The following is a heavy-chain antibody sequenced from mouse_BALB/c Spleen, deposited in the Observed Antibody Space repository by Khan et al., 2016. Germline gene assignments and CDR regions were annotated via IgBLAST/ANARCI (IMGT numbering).Heavy chain of an antibody. CDR2: INPDSSTI. D-gene: IGHD1-2*01. V-gene: IGHV4-1*02. Sequence: EVKLLESGGGLVQPGGSLKLSCAASGFDFSRYWMSWVRQAPGKGLEWIREINPDSSTINYTPSLKDKFIISRDNAKNTLYLQMSKVRSEDTALYYCARLHYYGWFAYWGQGTLVTVSA. CDR1: GFDFSRYW. J-gene: IGHJ3*01. CDR3: ARLHYYGWFAY.